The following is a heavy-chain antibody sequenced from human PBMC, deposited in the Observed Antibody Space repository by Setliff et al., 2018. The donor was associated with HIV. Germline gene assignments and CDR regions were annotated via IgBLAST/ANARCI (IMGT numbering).Heavy chain of an antibody. J-gene: IGHJ4*02. CDR1: GYTFTDYY. CDR3: ATVQYSYGFFDY. CDR2: VDPEDGET. V-gene: IGHV1-69-2*01. D-gene: IGHD5-18*01. Sequence: ASVMVSCKASGYTFTDYYMHWVQQAPGKGLEWMGRVDPEDGETIYAEKFQGRVTITADTSTDTAYMELSSLRSEDTAVYYCATVQYSYGFFDYWSQGTLVTVSS.